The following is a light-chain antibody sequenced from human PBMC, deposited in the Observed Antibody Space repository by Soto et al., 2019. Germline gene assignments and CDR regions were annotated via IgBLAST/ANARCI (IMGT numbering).Light chain of an antibody. Sequence: QSALTQPASVSGSPRQSITISCTGASSDVGGYTYVSWYQQHPGKAPKLIIYEVTKRPSGVSNRLSGSKSGNTASLTISGLQAEDEADYYCASYTSSPALVFGTGTKLTVL. CDR2: EVT. CDR1: SSDVGGYTY. CDR3: ASYTSSPALV. J-gene: IGLJ1*01. V-gene: IGLV2-14*01.